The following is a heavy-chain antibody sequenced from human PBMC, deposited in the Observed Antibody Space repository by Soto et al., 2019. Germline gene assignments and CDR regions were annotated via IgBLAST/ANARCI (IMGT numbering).Heavy chain of an antibody. CDR1: GFTVSSNY. J-gene: IGHJ6*03. D-gene: IGHD2-15*01. Sequence: PGGSLRLSCAAPGFTVSSNYMTWVRQAPGKGLEWVSVIYSGGSTYYADSVKGRFTISRDNSKNTLYLQMNSLRAEDTAVYYCALREMGCSGGSCYSIHYYYYYMDVWGKGTTDTVSS. CDR2: IYSGGST. CDR3: ALREMGCSGGSCYSIHYYYYYMDV. V-gene: IGHV3-53*01.